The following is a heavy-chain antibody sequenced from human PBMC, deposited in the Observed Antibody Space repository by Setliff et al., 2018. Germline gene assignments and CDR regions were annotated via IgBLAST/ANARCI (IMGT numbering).Heavy chain of an antibody. V-gene: IGHV5-51*01. CDR2: IYPGNSNT. Sequence: GESLKISCKGSGYSFTSNWIAWVRQMPGKGLECMGIIYPGNSNTRYSPPFQGQVTISADKAINTAYLQWNSLQASDTAIYYCARQGCSSTSCHSIDYWGQGTLVTV. CDR3: ARQGCSSTSCHSIDY. CDR1: GYSFTSNW. D-gene: IGHD2-2*01. J-gene: IGHJ4*02.